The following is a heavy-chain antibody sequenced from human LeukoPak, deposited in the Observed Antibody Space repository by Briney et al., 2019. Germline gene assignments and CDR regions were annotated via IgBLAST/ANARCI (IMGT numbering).Heavy chain of an antibody. Sequence: SETLSLTCTVSGGSFSSSGYYWDWIRKPPGKGLEWIGTIYYSGTTYYNPSLKSRVTISVDTSRNQFSLKLSSVTATDTAVYYCARMIGDDAFDIWGQGTMVTVSS. CDR2: IYYSGTT. V-gene: IGHV4-39*01. CDR3: ARMIGDDAFDI. CDR1: GGSFSSSGYY. D-gene: IGHD3-22*01. J-gene: IGHJ3*02.